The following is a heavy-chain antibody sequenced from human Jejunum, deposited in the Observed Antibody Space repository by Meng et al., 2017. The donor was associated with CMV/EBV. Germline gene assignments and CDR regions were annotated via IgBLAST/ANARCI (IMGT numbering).Heavy chain of an antibody. J-gene: IGHJ4*02. V-gene: IGHV3-30*02. CDR3: AKDISWSGIVPRDIDY. Sequence: TFSRYGIHWVRQAPGKGLEWVAFIRYDGSNTYYADSVKGRFTISRDNSKNTLFLQMDSLRAEDTAIYYCAKDISWSGIVPRDIDYWGQGTLVTVSS. CDR2: IRYDGSNT. D-gene: IGHD1-1*01. CDR1: TFSRYG.